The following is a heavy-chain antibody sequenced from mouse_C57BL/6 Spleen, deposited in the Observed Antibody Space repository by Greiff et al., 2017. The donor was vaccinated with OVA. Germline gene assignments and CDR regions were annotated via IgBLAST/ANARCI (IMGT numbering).Heavy chain of an antibody. D-gene: IGHD1-1*01. Sequence: EVQLQESGGGLVKPGGSLKLSCAASGFTFSDYGMHWVRQAPEKGLEWVAYISSGSSTIYYADTVKGRFTISRDNAKNTLFLQMTSLRSEDTAMYYCARTGSSYRARDYWGQGTSVTVSS. CDR2: ISSGSSTI. J-gene: IGHJ4*01. V-gene: IGHV5-17*01. CDR1: GFTFSDYG. CDR3: ARTGSSYRARDY.